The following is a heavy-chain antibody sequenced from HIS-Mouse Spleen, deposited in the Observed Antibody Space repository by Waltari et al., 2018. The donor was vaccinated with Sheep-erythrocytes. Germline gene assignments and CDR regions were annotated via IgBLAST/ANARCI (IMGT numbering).Heavy chain of an antibody. CDR3: TTEGVGDY. CDR2: MKSQTDGGPT. Sequence: EVQLVESGGGLVKPGGSLRLSCAASGFTFSNAWMSWVRQSPGKGLGWVDRMKSQTDGGPTDYAAPVKGRVTISRDDSKNTLDLQMNSLKTEDTAVYYCTTEGVGDYWGQGTLVTVSS. CDR1: GFTFSNAW. D-gene: IGHD1-26*01. V-gene: IGHV3-15*01. J-gene: IGHJ4*02.